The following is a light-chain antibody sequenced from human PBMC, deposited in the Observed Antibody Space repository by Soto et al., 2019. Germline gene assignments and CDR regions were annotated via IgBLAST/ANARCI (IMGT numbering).Light chain of an antibody. CDR3: QQSYSTPIT. Sequence: DIQMTQSPSSVSASEGDRVTITCRASQGINNWLAWYQQKPGKAPKLLTYAASSLQSGVPSRFSGTGSGTDFTLTISNLQPGDFATYYCQQSYSTPITFGQGTRLEIK. CDR1: QGINNW. V-gene: IGKV1-12*01. CDR2: AAS. J-gene: IGKJ5*01.